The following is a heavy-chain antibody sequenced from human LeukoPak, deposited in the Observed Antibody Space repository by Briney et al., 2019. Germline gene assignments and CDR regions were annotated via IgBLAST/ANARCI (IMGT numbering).Heavy chain of an antibody. Sequence: SETLSLTCTVSGGSISSSCYCWGWIRQPPGKGREWNGSIYYSGSTYYNPSLKSRVTISVDTSKNQFSLKLSSVTAADTAVYYCARLTGNGSGWYLRYYFDYWGQGTLVTVSS. CDR1: GGSISSSCYC. CDR3: ARLTGNGSGWYLRYYFDY. J-gene: IGHJ4*02. CDR2: IYYSGST. D-gene: IGHD6-19*01. V-gene: IGHV4-39*01.